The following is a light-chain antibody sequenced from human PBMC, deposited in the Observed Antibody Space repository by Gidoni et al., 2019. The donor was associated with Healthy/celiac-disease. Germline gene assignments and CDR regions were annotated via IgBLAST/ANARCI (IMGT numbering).Light chain of an antibody. Sequence: DIQMTQSPSSVSASVGDRVTITCRASQGMSSLLALYQQKPGQAPKLLIYAASSLKSGVPSRFSGSGSGTDFTLTISSLQPEDFATYYCQQANSFPLTFGGGTKVEIK. CDR3: QQANSFPLT. CDR2: AAS. V-gene: IGKV1-12*01. CDR1: QGMSSL. J-gene: IGKJ4*01.